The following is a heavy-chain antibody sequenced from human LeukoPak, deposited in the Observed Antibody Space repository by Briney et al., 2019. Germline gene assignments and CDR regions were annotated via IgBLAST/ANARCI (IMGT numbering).Heavy chain of an antibody. CDR1: GFTFSSYG. CDR3: AKDPFPGVDWYYFDY. J-gene: IGHJ4*02. CDR2: ISYDGSNK. V-gene: IGHV3-30*18. D-gene: IGHD3-9*01. Sequence: GGSLRLSCAASGFTFSSYGMHWVRQAPGKGLEWVAVISYDGSNKYYADSVKGRFTISRDNSKNTLYLQMNSLRAEDTAVYYCAKDPFPGVDWYYFDYWGQGTLVTVSS.